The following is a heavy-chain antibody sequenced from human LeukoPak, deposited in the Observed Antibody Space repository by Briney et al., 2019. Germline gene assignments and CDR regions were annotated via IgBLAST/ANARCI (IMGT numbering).Heavy chain of an antibody. CDR2: ISSSSSYI. Sequence: SGGSLRLSCAASGFTFSSYSMNWVRQAPGKGLEWVSFISSSSSYIYYADSVKGRFTISRDNAKNSLYLQMNSLRAEDTAVYYCAKVRYDSSGYQSPYFDYWGQGTLVTVSS. J-gene: IGHJ4*02. V-gene: IGHV3-21*01. CDR3: AKVRYDSSGYQSPYFDY. CDR1: GFTFSSYS. D-gene: IGHD3-22*01.